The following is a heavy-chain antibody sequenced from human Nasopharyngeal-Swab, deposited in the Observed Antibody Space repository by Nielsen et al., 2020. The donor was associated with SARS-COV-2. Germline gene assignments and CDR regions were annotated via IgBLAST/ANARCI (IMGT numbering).Heavy chain of an antibody. J-gene: IGHJ6*04. CDR2: INHSGST. CDR1: GGSFSGYY. D-gene: IGHD2-15*01. V-gene: IGHV4-34*01. CDR3: AREARAGVVVAATVDV. Sequence: SETLSLTCAVYGGSFSGYYWSWIRQPPGKGLEWLGEINHSGSTNYNPSLKSRVTISVDTSKNQFSLKLSSVTAADTAVYYCAREARAGVVVAATVDVWGKGTTVTVSS.